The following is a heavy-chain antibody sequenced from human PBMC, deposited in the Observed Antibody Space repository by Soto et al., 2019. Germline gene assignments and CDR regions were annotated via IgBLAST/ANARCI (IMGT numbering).Heavy chain of an antibody. J-gene: IGHJ4*02. D-gene: IGHD1-7*01. CDR2: IYYSGST. V-gene: IGHV4-39*01. CDR3: ARANWNYVLSYYSDY. Sequence: LVPLSLPCTVSGGSSSSSSCCWGWIRQPPGKGLEWIGSIYYSGSTYYNPSLKSRVTISVDTSKNQFSLKLSSVTAADTAVYYCARANWNYVLSYYSDYWGQGTLVTVSS. CDR1: GGSSSSSSCC.